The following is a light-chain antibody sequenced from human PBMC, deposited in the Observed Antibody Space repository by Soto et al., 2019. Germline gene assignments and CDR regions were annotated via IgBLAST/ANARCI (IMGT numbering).Light chain of an antibody. Sequence: EIVLTQSPGTLSLSPGERATLSCRATQSVRTNLAWYQHKPGQSPRLLIYDASNRATGIPARFSGSGSGTDFTLTISSLGPEDFAVYYCQQRSSWPPTFGQGTRLENK. CDR1: QSVRTN. V-gene: IGKV3-11*01. CDR3: QQRSSWPPT. CDR2: DAS. J-gene: IGKJ5*01.